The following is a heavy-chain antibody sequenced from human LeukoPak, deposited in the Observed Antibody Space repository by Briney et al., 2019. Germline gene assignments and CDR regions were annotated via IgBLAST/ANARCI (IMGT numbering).Heavy chain of an antibody. D-gene: IGHD3-22*01. CDR1: GYTFTGYY. V-gene: IGHV1-2*02. Sequence: ASVKVSCKASGYTFTGYYMHWVRQAPGQGLEWMGWINPNSGGTNYAQKFQGRFTMTRDTSISTAYMELSRLRSDDTAVYYCARGTYYYDSSGYYPTYNWFDPWGQGTLVTVSS. CDR2: INPNSGGT. CDR3: ARGTYYYDSSGYYPTYNWFDP. J-gene: IGHJ5*02.